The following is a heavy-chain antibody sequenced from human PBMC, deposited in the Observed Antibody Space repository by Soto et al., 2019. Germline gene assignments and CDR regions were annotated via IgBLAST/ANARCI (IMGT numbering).Heavy chain of an antibody. CDR2: INPNSGGT. V-gene: IGHV1-2*02. J-gene: IGHJ6*02. CDR1: GYTFTGYY. Sequence: SVKVSCKASGYTFTGYYMHWVRQAPGQGLEWMGWINPNSGGTNYAQKFQGRVTMTRDTFISTAYMELSRLRSDDTAGYYCAKPPGGGGTTGYCYYGLDFWGQGTTVTVTS. D-gene: IGHD1-7*01. CDR3: AKPPGGGGTTGYCYYGLDF.